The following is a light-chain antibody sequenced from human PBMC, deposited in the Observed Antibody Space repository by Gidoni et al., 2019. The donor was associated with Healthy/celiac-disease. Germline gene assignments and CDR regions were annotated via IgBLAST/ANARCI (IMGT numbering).Light chain of an antibody. J-gene: IGKJ1*01. Sequence: DIQMTQSPSSLSASVGDRVTITCRASQSISSYLNWYQQKPGKAPKLLIYAASSLQSGVPSRFSGSGSGTDFTLTSSSLQPEDFATYYWQQSYSTPPTFGQXTKVEIK. V-gene: IGKV1-39*01. CDR3: QQSYSTPPT. CDR2: AAS. CDR1: QSISSY.